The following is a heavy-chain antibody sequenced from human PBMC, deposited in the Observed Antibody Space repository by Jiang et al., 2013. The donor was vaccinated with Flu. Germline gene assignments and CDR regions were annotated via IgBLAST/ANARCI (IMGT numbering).Heavy chain of an antibody. D-gene: IGHD3-10*01. CDR1: GYTFTSYG. CDR2: ISAYNGNT. Sequence: SGAEVKKPGASVKVSCKASGYTFTSYGISWVRQAPGQGLEWMGWISAYNGNTNYAQKLQGRVTMTTDTSTSTAYMELRSLRSDDTAVYYCARANKVTMVRGAALARFDYWGQGTLVTVSS. CDR3: ARANKVTMVRGAALARFDY. V-gene: IGHV1-18*01. J-gene: IGHJ4*02.